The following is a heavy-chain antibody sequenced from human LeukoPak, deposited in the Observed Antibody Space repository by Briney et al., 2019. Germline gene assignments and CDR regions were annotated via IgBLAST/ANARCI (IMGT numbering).Heavy chain of an antibody. V-gene: IGHV3-7*01. CDR3: ARALDSSSSRYQAFAY. CDR2: IKQDGSEK. J-gene: IGHJ4*02. D-gene: IGHD2-2*01. Sequence: PGGSLRLSCAASGFTFSQYWMSWVRQAPGKGLEGVANIKQDGSEKYYVDSVKGRFTISRDNAKNSLYLQMNSLRAEDTAVYYCARALDSSSSRYQAFAYWGQGTLVTVSS. CDR1: GFTFSQYW.